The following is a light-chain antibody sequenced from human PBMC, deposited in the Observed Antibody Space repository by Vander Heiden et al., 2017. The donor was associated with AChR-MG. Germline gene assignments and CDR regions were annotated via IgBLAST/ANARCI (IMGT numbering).Light chain of an antibody. Sequence: DIVMTQSPATLSVSPGERVTLACRASQSVSSHLAWYQQRPGQAPRLLIYGASTRATGVPARFSGGGSATEFTLTISSLQSEDSAVYYCQQYNNWHPLTFGGGTKVEIK. CDR2: GAS. CDR1: QSVSSH. CDR3: QQYNNWHPLT. J-gene: IGKJ4*01. V-gene: IGKV3-15*01.